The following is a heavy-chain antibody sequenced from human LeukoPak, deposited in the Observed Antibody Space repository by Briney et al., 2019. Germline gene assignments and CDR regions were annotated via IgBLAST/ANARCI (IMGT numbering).Heavy chain of an antibody. V-gene: IGHV3-23*01. J-gene: IGHJ4*02. CDR1: GFTFSSYA. CDR3: AKTPDYYGSGSSSYIDC. D-gene: IGHD3-10*01. CDR2: ISGSGGGT. Sequence: GGSLRLSCAASGFTFSSYAMSWVRQAPGKGLEWVSAISGSGGGTYYADSVKGRFTISRDNSRDPVYLQMNSLRAEDTALYFCAKTPDYYGSGSSSYIDCWGQGTLVSVSS.